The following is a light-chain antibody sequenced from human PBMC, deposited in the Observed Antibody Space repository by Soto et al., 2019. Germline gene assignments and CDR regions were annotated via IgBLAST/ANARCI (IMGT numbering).Light chain of an antibody. V-gene: IGLV2-18*02. CDR1: SSDVGSSNH. Sequence: LTQPPSVSGSPGQSVTISCTGTSSDVGSSNHVSWYQQPPGTAPKLMIYEVSNRPSGVPDRFSGSKSGNTASLTVSGLQAEDEADYYCTSYTSTSTYVFGTGTKVTVL. J-gene: IGLJ1*01. CDR2: EVS. CDR3: TSYTSTSTYV.